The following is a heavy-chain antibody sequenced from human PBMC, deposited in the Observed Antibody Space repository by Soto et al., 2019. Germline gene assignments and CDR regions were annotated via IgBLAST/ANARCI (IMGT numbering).Heavy chain of an antibody. CDR1: GGSISSGGYY. V-gene: IGHV4-31*03. D-gene: IGHD3-10*01. CDR2: IYHSGRT. Sequence: QVQLQESGPGLVKPSQTLSLTCTVSGGSISSGGYYWCWIRQHPGKGLEWFGNIYHSGRTYYNPSLKSRVSMSVDTSKNQFSLKLSSVTAADTAVYFCARGGSGSSHLDYWGQGTLVTVSS. J-gene: IGHJ4*02. CDR3: ARGGSGSSHLDY.